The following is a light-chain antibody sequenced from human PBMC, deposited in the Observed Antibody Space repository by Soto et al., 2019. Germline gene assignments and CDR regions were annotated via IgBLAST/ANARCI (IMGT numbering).Light chain of an antibody. CDR1: QSVSST. J-gene: IGKJ1*01. CDR2: GPS. CDR3: QQYNNWPPWT. Sequence: EIVMTQSPATLSVSPGERATLSCRASQSVSSTLAWYQQKPGQAPRLLIYGPSTRATGIPARFSGSGSGTEFTLTISSLQSEDFAVYYCQQYNNWPPWTFGQGTKVEIK. V-gene: IGKV3-15*01.